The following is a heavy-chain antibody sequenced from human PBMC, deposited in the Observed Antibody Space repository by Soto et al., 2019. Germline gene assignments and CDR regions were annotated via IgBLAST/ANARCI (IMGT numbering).Heavy chain of an antibody. CDR3: ARGSTTDYGGN. Sequence: EVQLVESGGGLVQPGGSLRLSCAASGFTVSTNYMNWVRQAPGKGLEWVSVIFTDDSTYYADSVKGRFTISRHNSKNTLYLHMNSLRPEDTAVYYCARGSTTDYGGNWGQGTLVTVSS. D-gene: IGHD4-17*01. CDR2: IFTDDST. J-gene: IGHJ1*01. CDR1: GFTVSTNY. V-gene: IGHV3-53*04.